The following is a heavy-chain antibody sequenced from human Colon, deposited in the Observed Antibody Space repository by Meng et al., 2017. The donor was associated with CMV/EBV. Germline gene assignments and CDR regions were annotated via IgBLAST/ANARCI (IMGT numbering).Heavy chain of an antibody. V-gene: IGHV1-8*03. J-gene: IGHJ5*02. Sequence: ASVKVSCKASGYTFTSYDINRVRQATGQGLEWMGWMNPNSGNTGYAQKFQGRVTITRNTSISTAYMELSSLRSEDTAVYYCARGSPLQGTSFYGWFDPWGQGTLVTVSS. D-gene: IGHD2-2*01. CDR1: GYTFTSYD. CDR2: MNPNSGNT. CDR3: ARGSPLQGTSFYGWFDP.